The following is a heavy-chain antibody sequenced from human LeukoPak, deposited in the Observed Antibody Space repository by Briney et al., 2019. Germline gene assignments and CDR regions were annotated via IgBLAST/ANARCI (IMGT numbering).Heavy chain of an antibody. V-gene: IGHV3-23*01. CDR1: GFTFSSYA. D-gene: IGHD6-19*01. CDR2: ISGSGGST. J-gene: IGHJ4*02. Sequence: GGSLSLSCAASGFTFSSYAMSWVRQAPGKGLEWVSAISGSGGSTYYADSVKGRFTISRDNSKNTLYLQMNGLRAEDTAVYYCAKYPGAAVAGDFDYWGQGTLVTVSS. CDR3: AKYPGAAVAGDFDY.